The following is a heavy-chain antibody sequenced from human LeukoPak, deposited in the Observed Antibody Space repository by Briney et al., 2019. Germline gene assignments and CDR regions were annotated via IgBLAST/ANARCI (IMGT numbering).Heavy chain of an antibody. V-gene: IGHV1-69*04. Sequence: SVKVSCKTSGGTFSSSAITWVRQAPAQGLEGMGRCIPVLNITTYAQKFQGSVTITADTSTSTVYMELSSLRSEETAVYYCARDQGLTAPPPYGLDVWGQGTTVIVSS. J-gene: IGHJ6*02. CDR1: GGTFSSSA. CDR2: CIPVLNIT. D-gene: IGHD5-18*01. CDR3: ARDQGLTAPPPYGLDV.